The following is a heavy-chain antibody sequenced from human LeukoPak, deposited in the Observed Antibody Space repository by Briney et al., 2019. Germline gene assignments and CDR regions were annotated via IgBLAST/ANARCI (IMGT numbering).Heavy chain of an antibody. CDR3: TGAPSSGWPDFDY. J-gene: IGHJ4*02. V-gene: IGHV3-66*01. Sequence: TGGSPRLSCAASGFTVSSNYMSWVRQAPGKGLEWVSVIYSGGSTYYADSVKGRFTISRDNSKNTLYLQMNSLRAEDTAVYYGTGAPSSGWPDFDYWGQGTLVTVAS. CDR1: GFTVSSNY. CDR2: IYSGGST. D-gene: IGHD6-19*01.